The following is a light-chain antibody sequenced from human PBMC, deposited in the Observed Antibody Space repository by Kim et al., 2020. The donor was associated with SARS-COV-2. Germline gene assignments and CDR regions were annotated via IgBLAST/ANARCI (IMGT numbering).Light chain of an antibody. CDR1: QSVSSN. CDR2: GAS. J-gene: IGKJ2*01. CDR3: QQYNNWLVT. V-gene: IGKV3-15*01. Sequence: SVSPEERATLSCRASQSVSSNLAWYQQKPGQAPRLLIYGASTRATGIPARFSGSGSETEFTLTISSLQSEDFAVYYCQQYNNWLVTFGQGTKLEI.